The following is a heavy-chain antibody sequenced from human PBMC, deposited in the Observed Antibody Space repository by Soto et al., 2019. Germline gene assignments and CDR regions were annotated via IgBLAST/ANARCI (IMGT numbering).Heavy chain of an antibody. CDR2: TYYRSSWSN. D-gene: IGHD3-10*01. CDR3: AGVSWFRGLDV. J-gene: IGHJ6*02. CDR1: GDSVSSNSAA. V-gene: IGHV6-1*01. Sequence: PSQTLSLTCAISGDSVSSNSAAWNWIRQPPSRGLEWLGRTYYRSSWSNDYAGSVKSRITINPDTLKNQVSLQLFSVTPDDTAVYYCAGVSWFRGLDVWGQGTPVTVSS.